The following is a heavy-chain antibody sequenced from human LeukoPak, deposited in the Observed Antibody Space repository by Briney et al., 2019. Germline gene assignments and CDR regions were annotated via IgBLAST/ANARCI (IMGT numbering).Heavy chain of an antibody. CDR2: INPSGGST. CDR1: GYTFTSYY. D-gene: IGHD6-13*01. V-gene: IGHV1-46*01. J-gene: IGHJ5*02. Sequence: ASVKVSCKASGYTFTSYYMHWVRQAPGQGLEWMGIINPSGGSTSYAQKFQGRVTMTRDTSTSTVYMELSSLRSEDTAVYYCARECRASSSWYGSRLGFDPWGQGTLVTVSS. CDR3: ARECRASSSWYGSRLGFDP.